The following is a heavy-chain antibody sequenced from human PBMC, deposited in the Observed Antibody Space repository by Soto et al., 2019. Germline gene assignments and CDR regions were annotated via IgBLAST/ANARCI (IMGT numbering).Heavy chain of an antibody. CDR2: IYWDDDK. D-gene: IGHD3-16*01. CDR1: GFSLSTSGVG. V-gene: IGHV2-5*02. J-gene: IGHJ4*02. CDR3: AHRPIGGVIFDY. Sequence: QITLKESGPTLVKPTQTLTLTCTFSGFSLSTSGVGVGWIRQPPGKALEWLALIYWDDDKRYSPSLRSRLTIXKXIPKSQVVLPMTNMYPVDTATYSCAHRPIGGVIFDYWGQGILVTVSS.